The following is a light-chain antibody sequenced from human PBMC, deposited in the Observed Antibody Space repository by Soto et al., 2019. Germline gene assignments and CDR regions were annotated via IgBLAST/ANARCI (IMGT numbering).Light chain of an antibody. CDR2: KAS. V-gene: IGKV1-5*03. J-gene: IGKJ1*01. CDR1: QTISSW. Sequence: DIQMTQSPSTLSASVGDRVTITCRASQTISSWLAWYQQKPGKAPKLLIYKASTLKSGVPSRFRGSGSGTEFTLTISSLQPDDFETYYCQHYDSYSEAFGQGTKVDIK. CDR3: QHYDSYSEA.